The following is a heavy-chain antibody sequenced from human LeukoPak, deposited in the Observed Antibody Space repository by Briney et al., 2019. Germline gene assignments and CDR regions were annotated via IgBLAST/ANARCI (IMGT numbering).Heavy chain of an antibody. J-gene: IGHJ4*02. CDR3: APTPEAYTSNWNV. CDR2: INPLTGFT. D-gene: IGHD6-13*01. V-gene: IGHV1-2*02. Sequence: VSVKVSCKASGYTFTDDYMHWVRQAPGQGLEWMGWINPLTGFTNYAQKFQGRVTMTRDTSISTAYMEVRRLRFDDTAVYYCAPTPEAYTSNWNVWGQGTLVTVSS. CDR1: GYTFTDDY.